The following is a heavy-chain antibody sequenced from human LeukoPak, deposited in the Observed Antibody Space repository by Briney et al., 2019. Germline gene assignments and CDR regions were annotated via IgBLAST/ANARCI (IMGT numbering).Heavy chain of an antibody. V-gene: IGHV4-4*07. CDR1: GDSINSFY. CDR3: ARGPYKYDSSGNFDY. D-gene: IGHD3-22*01. Sequence: SETLSLTCTVSGDSINSFYWSWIRQPAGKGLEWIGRIYTSGSTNYNPSLKSRVTISVDTSKNQFSLKLSSVTAADTAVYYCARGPYKYDSSGNFDYWGQGTLVTVSS. CDR2: IYTSGST. J-gene: IGHJ4*02.